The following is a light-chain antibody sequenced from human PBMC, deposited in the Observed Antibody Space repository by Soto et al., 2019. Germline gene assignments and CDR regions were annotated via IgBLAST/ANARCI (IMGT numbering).Light chain of an antibody. V-gene: IGKV1-5*01. CDR3: KQYNNDWT. J-gene: IGKJ1*01. Sequence: EIQMRQSPSTRSASVGDRVTITCRASQSISIWLAWYQQKPGKAPKLLIYDASSLESGVPSRFSGSGSAKEFTLTFGSLEPEEFATYDCKQYNNDWTVGQGTKVDIK. CDR1: QSISIW. CDR2: DAS.